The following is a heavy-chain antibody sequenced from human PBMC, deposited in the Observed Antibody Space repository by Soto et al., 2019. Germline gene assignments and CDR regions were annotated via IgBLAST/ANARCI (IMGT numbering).Heavy chain of an antibody. V-gene: IGHV3-53*01. CDR1: GFTVSSEY. J-gene: IGHJ4*02. D-gene: IGHD1-26*01. Sequence: GGSLRLSCAASGFTVSSEYMSWVRQAPGKVLEWVSVIYSGGNTYYADSVKGRFTISRDTSKNTLHLQMNSLRAEDTAVYYCARASGSRLFDYWGQGALVTVSS. CDR3: ARASGSRLFDY. CDR2: IYSGGNT.